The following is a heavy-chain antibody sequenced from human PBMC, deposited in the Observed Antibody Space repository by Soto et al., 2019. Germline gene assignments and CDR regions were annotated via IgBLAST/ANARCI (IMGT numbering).Heavy chain of an antibody. CDR1: GFTFSSYG. CDR3: AKVGHYYDSSGYYQPQYYFDY. CDR2: ISYDGSNK. Sequence: GGSLRLSCAASGFTFSSYGMHWVRQAPGKGLEWVAVISYDGSNKYYADSVKGRFTISRDNSKNTLYLQMNSLRAEDTAVYYCAKVGHYYDSSGYYQPQYYFDYWGQGTLVTVSS. D-gene: IGHD3-22*01. J-gene: IGHJ4*02. V-gene: IGHV3-30*18.